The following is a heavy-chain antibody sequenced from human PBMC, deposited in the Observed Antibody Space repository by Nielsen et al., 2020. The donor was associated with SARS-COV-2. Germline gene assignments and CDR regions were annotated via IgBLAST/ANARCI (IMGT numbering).Heavy chain of an antibody. V-gene: IGHV3-23*01. CDR1: GFTFSSYA. D-gene: IGHD3-9*01. CDR3: AKSERYFDWLFLGRVGFDY. J-gene: IGHJ4*02. CDR2: ISGSGGST. Sequence: GESLKISCAASGFTFSSYAMSWVRQAPGKGLEWVSAISGSGGSTYYADSVKGRFTISRDNSKNTLYLQMNSLRAEDTAVYYCAKSERYFDWLFLGRVGFDYWGQGTLVTVSS.